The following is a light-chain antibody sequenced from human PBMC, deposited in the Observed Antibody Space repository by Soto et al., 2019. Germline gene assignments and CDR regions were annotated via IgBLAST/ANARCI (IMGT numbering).Light chain of an antibody. V-gene: IGLV2-23*01. CDR3: CSYAGSSTYV. CDR2: EGS. CDR1: NSDVGNYNL. J-gene: IGLJ1*01. Sequence: QSVLAHPASVSGSPGQSITIPCTGSNSDVGNYNLVSWYQQHPGEAPKLMIYEGSKRPSGVSNRFSGSKSGNTASLTISGLQAEDGADYFCCSYAGSSTYVFGTGTKVTVL.